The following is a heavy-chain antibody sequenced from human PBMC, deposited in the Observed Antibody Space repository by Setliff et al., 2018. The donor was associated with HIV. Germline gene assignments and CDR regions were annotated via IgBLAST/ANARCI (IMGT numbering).Heavy chain of an antibody. CDR2: MNPKSGNT. J-gene: IGHJ4*02. CDR1: GYTFSSYD. V-gene: IGHV1-8*02. D-gene: IGHD6-19*01. CDR3: ARGRYSSGLTDY. Sequence: RASVKVSCKASGYTFSSYDINWVRQASGQGLEWMGWMNPKSGNTGYAQKFQGRVAMTRNTSISTTYMELRSLKSGDTAVYYCARGRYSSGLTDYWGQGTLVTVS.